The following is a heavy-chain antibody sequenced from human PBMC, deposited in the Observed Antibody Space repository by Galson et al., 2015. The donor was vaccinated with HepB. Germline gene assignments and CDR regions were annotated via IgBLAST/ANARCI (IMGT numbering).Heavy chain of an antibody. J-gene: IGHJ4*02. CDR1: GYSFTSYW. CDR2: IYPGDSDT. Sequence: QSGAEVKKPGESLKISCKGSGYSFTSYWIGWVRQMPGKGLEWMGIIYPGDSDTRYSPSFQGQVTISADKSISTAYLRWSSLKASDTAMYYCAREGPMVRGVIKSLDYWGQGTLVTVSS. V-gene: IGHV5-51*01. D-gene: IGHD3-10*01. CDR3: AREGPMVRGVIKSLDY.